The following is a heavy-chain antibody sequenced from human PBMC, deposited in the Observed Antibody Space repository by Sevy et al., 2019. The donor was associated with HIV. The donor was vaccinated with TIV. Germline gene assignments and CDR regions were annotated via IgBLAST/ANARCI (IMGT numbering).Heavy chain of an antibody. CDR2: LIGGGSRT. CDR3: AKRRVQSGLSGGGANYGMDV. CDR1: GFPFSNFA. V-gene: IGHV3-23*01. Sequence: GGSLRLSCAASGFPFSNFAMSWVRQAPGKGLEWVSTLIGGGSRTYYADSVTGRFIISRDNSRNPLYLQMNSLRAEDTAIYYCAKRRVQSGLSGGGANYGMDVCGRRTTVTVSS. J-gene: IGHJ6*02. D-gene: IGHD2-8*02.